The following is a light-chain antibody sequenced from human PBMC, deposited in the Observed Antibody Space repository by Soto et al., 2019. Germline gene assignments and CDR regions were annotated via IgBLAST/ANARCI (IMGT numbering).Light chain of an antibody. Sequence: EIVLTQSPGTLSLSPGERATLSCRSSQSITSSYLAWYQQKPGQAPRLLIDGSSSRATGIPDRFSGSGSGTDFTLAISRLEPEDFAVFYCQQYGSSPITFGQGTRLEIK. J-gene: IGKJ5*01. CDR1: QSITSSY. CDR3: QQYGSSPIT. CDR2: GSS. V-gene: IGKV3-20*01.